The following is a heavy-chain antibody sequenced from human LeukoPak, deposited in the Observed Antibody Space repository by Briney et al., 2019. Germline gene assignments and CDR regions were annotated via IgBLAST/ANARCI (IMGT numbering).Heavy chain of an antibody. CDR3: ARGHKYYSSGSYYTNYYYGMDV. V-gene: IGHV4-34*01. J-gene: IGHJ6*02. Sequence: PSETLSLTCAVSGGSFSGYYCSWIRQPPGQGLEWIGEINHSGSTNYNPPLKSRLTISVDTTKNQFSLKLSSVTAADTAVYYCARGHKYYSSGSYYTNYYYGMDVWGQGTTVTVSS. CDR2: INHSGST. CDR1: GGSFSGYY. D-gene: IGHD3-10*01.